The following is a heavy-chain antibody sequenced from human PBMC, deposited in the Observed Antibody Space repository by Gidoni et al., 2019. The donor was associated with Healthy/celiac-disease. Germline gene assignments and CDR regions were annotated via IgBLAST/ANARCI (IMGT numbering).Heavy chain of an antibody. V-gene: IGHV3-23*01. J-gene: IGHJ4*02. CDR1: GFTFSNYA. CDR3: AKDLWNDGGYTDY. CDR2: ISGSGGST. D-gene: IGHD1-1*01. Sequence: EVQLLESGGGLVQPGGSLRLSCAASGFTFSNYAMSWVRQAPGKGLECVSTISGSGGSTYYADSVKGRFTISRDSSKNTLYLQMNSLRAEDTALYYCAKDLWNDGGYTDYWGQGTLVTVSS.